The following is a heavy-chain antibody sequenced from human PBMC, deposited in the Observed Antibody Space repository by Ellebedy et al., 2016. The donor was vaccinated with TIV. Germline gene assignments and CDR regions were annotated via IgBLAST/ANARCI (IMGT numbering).Heavy chain of an antibody. Sequence: GESRKISCVASGFTISSHGMHWVRQAPGKGLEWVAIIWFDGSKQHYAESVKGRFIISRDVSKNTVYLQMSSLRAEDTAVYYCARDLSYYADDYWGQGTRVTVSS. CDR3: ARDLSYYADDY. J-gene: IGHJ4*02. CDR2: IWFDGSKQ. CDR1: GFTISSHG. D-gene: IGHD3-10*01. V-gene: IGHV3-33*01.